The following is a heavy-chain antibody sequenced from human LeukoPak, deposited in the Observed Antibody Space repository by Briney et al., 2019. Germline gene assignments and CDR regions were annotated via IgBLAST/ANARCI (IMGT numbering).Heavy chain of an antibody. V-gene: IGHV4-34*01. D-gene: IGHD3-3*01. Sequence: SETLSLTCAVYGGSFSGYYWSWIRQPPGKGLEWIGEINHSGSTNSNPSLKSRVTISVDPSKNQFSLKLSSVTAADTAVYYCARVDNDFDYYYYGMDVWGQGTTVTVSS. CDR2: INHSGST. CDR1: GGSFSGYY. CDR3: ARVDNDFDYYYYGMDV. J-gene: IGHJ6*02.